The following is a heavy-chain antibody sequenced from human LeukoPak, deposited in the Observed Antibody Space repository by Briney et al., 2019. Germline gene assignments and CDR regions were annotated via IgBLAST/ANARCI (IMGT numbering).Heavy chain of an antibody. CDR3: ARGDY. CDR2: MNPHSGNT. CDR1: GYNFSDYY. J-gene: IGHJ4*02. Sequence: GASVTVSCKASGYNFSDYYLHWVRQAPGQGLEWMGWMNPHSGNTGYAQKLQGRVTITRNTSISTAYMELSSLRSEDTAVYFCARGDYWGQGTLVTVSS. V-gene: IGHV1-8*03.